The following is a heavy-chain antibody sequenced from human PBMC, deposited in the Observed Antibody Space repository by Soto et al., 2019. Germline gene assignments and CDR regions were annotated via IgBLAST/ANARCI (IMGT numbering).Heavy chain of an antibody. CDR2: MNPNSGNT. V-gene: IGHV1-8*01. CDR3: ARRPDGYYYYGMDV. Sequence: QVQLVQSGAEVKKPGASVKVCCKASGYTFTSYDSNWVRQATGQGLEWMGWMNPNSGNTGYAQKLQGRVTMTRNTSISTAYMELSSLRSEDTAVYYCARRPDGYYYYGMDVWGQWTTVTVSS. CDR1: GYTFTSYD. J-gene: IGHJ6*02.